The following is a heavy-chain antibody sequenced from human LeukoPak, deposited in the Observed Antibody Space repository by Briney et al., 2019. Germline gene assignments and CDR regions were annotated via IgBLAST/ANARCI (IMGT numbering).Heavy chain of an antibody. Sequence: SETLSLTCTVSGGSISSSSYYWGWIRQPPGKGLEWIGSIYYSGSTYYNPSLKSRVTISVDTSKNQFSLKLSSVTAADTAVYYCARFGELSATFDYWGQGTLVTVSS. J-gene: IGHJ4*02. CDR1: GGSISSSSYY. CDR3: ARFGELSATFDY. V-gene: IGHV4-39*01. D-gene: IGHD3-10*01. CDR2: IYYSGST.